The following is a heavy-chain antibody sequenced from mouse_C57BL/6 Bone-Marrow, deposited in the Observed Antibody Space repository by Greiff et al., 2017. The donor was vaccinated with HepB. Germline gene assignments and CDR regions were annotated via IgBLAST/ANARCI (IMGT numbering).Heavy chain of an antibody. CDR1: GYTFTDYY. D-gene: IGHD1-1*01. CDR3: ARETVVASDV. J-gene: IGHJ1*03. CDR2: INPNNGGT. Sequence: EVQLQQSGPELVKPGASVKISCKASGYTFTDYYMNWVKQSHGKSLEWIGDINPNNGGTSYNQKFKGKATLTVDKSSSTAYMELRSLTSEDSAVYYCARETVVASDVWGTGTTVTVSS. V-gene: IGHV1-26*01.